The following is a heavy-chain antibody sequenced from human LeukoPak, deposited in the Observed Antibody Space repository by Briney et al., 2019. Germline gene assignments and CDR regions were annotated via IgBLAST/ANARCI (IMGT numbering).Heavy chain of an antibody. CDR1: GYTFTSYY. Sequence: ASVKVSCKASGYTFTSYYMHWVRQAPGQGLEWMGIINPSGGSTSYAQKFQGRVTMTRDMSTSTVYMELSSLRSEDTAVYYCASEYSGSYYLIYWGQGTLVTVSS. CDR3: ASEYSGSYYLIY. V-gene: IGHV1-46*01. D-gene: IGHD1-26*01. CDR2: INPSGGST. J-gene: IGHJ4*02.